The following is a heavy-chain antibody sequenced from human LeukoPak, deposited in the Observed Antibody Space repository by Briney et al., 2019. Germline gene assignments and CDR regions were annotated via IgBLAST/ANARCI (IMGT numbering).Heavy chain of an antibody. V-gene: IGHV3-30*18. D-gene: IGHD5-18*01. CDR3: AKEARGYSYGEEYYFDY. CDR2: ILYDGSNK. CDR1: GFTFSSYG. J-gene: IGHJ4*02. Sequence: GGSLRLSCAASGFTFSSYGMHWVRQAPGKGLEWVAVILYDGSNKYYADSVKGRFTISRDNSKNTLYLQMNSLRAEDTAVYYCAKEARGYSYGEEYYFDYWGQGTLVTVSS.